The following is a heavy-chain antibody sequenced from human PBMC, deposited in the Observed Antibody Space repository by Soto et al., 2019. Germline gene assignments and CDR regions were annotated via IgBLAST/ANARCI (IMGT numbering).Heavy chain of an antibody. Sequence: TSETLSLPCTVSGGSLSSYYWGLIRRPPGKGLEWIGSIYYSGSTYYNPSLKSRVTISVDTSKNQFSLKLSSVTAADTAVYYCARRWGYSFDYWGQGTLVTVSS. J-gene: IGHJ4*02. CDR3: ARRWGYSFDY. D-gene: IGHD7-27*01. CDR2: IYYSGST. V-gene: IGHV4-39*01. CDR1: GGSLSSYY.